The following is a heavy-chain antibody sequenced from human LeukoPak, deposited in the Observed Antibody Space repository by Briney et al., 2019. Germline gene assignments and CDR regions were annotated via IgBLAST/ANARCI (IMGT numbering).Heavy chain of an antibody. V-gene: IGHV4-30-4*08. Sequence: SETLSLTCTVSGGSISSGDYYWSWIRQPPGKGLEWIGYIYCSGSTYYNPSLKSRVTISVDTSKNQFSLKLSSVTAADTAVYYCAQGGVATIWFDPWGQGTLVTVSS. J-gene: IGHJ5*02. D-gene: IGHD5-12*01. CDR1: GGSISSGDYY. CDR2: IYCSGST. CDR3: AQGGVATIWFDP.